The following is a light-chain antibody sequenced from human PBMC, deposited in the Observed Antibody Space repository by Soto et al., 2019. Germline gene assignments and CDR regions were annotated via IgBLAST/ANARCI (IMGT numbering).Light chain of an antibody. J-gene: IGKJ1*01. V-gene: IGKV2-30*01. CDR1: RSLVYSDGNAY. Sequence: DVVMTQSPLSLPVTLGQPASISCRSSRSLVYSDGNAYLNWFQQRPGQSPRRLIYKASNRDSGVPDTFSGSGSGTDFTLQINRVEAEDVGVYYCMQGPHWPPPFGRGTRVEI. CDR2: KAS. CDR3: MQGPHWPPP.